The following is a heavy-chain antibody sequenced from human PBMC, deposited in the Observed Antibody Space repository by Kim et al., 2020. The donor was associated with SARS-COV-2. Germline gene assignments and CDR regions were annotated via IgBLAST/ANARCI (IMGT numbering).Heavy chain of an antibody. V-gene: IGHV4-39*01. J-gene: IGHJ3*02. CDR3: ATLSLFCGGDCYIVFD. CDR2: IYYSGST. Sequence: SETLSLTCTVSGGSISSSSYYWGWIRQPPGKGLEWIGSIYYSGSTYYNPSLKSRVTISVDTSKNQFSLKLSSGTAADTAVDYCATLSLFCGGDCYIVFD. D-gene: IGHD2-21*02. CDR1: GGSISSSSYY.